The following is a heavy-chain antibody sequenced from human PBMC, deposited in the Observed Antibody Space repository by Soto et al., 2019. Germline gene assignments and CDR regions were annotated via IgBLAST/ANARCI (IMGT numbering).Heavy chain of an antibody. D-gene: IGHD2-2*01. CDR2: IIPIFGTA. V-gene: IGHV1-69*01. CDR1: GGTFSSYA. J-gene: IGHJ5*02. CDR3: ASFRPIFCSSTRCLVVWFDP. Sequence: QVQLVQSGAEVKKPGSSVKVSCKASGGTFSSYAISWVRQAPGQGLEWMGGIIPIFGTANYAQKFQGRVKINEDETKSTAYMGQSSRGSEDTAVYYCASFRPIFCSSTRCLVVWFDPWGQGTLVTVSS.